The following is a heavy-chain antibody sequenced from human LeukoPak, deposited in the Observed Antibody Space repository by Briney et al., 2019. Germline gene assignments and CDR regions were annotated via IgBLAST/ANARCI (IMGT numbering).Heavy chain of an antibody. D-gene: IGHD5-18*01. CDR2: IYYSGST. CDR1: GGSISSYY. Sequence: PSETLSLTCTVSGGSISSYYWSWIRQPPGKGLEWIGYIYYSGSTNYNPSLKSRVTISVDTSKNQFSLKLSSVTAADTAVYYCARASSYGLGEVGYFDYWGQGTLVTVSS. J-gene: IGHJ4*02. V-gene: IGHV4-59*01. CDR3: ARASSYGLGEVGYFDY.